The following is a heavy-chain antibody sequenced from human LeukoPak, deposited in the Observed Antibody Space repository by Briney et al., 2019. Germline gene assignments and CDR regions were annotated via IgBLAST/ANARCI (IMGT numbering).Heavy chain of an antibody. J-gene: IGHJ3*02. CDR1: AGSISSHY. D-gene: IGHD3-3*01. CDR3: AREGQEWFHSAFDI. CDR2: IHYTGST. V-gene: IGHV4-59*11. Sequence: PSETLSLTCTVSAGSISSHYWSWIRQPPGKGLEWIGYIHYTGSTTYHPSLKSRVTMSVQTPRNELSLRLNSVTAADTAVYYCAREGQEWFHSAFDIWGQGTMVTVSS.